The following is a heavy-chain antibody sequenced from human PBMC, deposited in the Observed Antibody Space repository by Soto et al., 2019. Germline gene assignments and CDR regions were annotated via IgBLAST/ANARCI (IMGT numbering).Heavy chain of an antibody. D-gene: IGHD2-21*02. J-gene: IGHJ6*02. V-gene: IGHV4-59*01. CDR1: GGSISGYY. CDR2: MYNTGTT. Sequence: SETLSLTCTVSGGSISGYYWSWIRQPPGKGLEWIGYMYNTGTTVYNPSFKSRVTISVDTSKNQFSLKLNSVTAADTAVYYCARDLWGYCGTDCYPLDVWGQGTTLTVSS. CDR3: ARDLWGYCGTDCYPLDV.